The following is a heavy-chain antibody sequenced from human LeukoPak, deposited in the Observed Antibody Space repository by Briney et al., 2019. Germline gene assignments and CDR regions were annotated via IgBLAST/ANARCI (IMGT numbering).Heavy chain of an antibody. CDR3: ARQLPTAAADTRGYFDY. D-gene: IGHD6-25*01. J-gene: IGHJ4*01. CDR1: GGSFSGYY. Sequence: SETLSLTCAVYGGSFSGYYWSWIRQPPGKGLEWIGEINHSGSTHYNPSLKSRATISVDTSKNQFSLKLTSVTAADAAIYYCARQLPTAAADTRGYFDYWGQGTVVTVSS. CDR2: INHSGST. V-gene: IGHV4-34*01.